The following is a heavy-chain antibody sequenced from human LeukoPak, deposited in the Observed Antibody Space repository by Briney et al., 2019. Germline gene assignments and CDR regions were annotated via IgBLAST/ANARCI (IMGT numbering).Heavy chain of an antibody. D-gene: IGHD5-12*01. CDR2: IYTSGSA. Sequence: SETLSLTCTVSGGSISSYYWSWTRQPPGKGLEWIGYIYTSGSANYNPSLKSRVTISVDTSKNQFSLKLSSVTAADTAVYYCARHNGGYDYFDYWGQGTLVTVSS. V-gene: IGHV4-4*09. CDR1: GGSISSYY. CDR3: ARHNGGYDYFDY. J-gene: IGHJ4*02.